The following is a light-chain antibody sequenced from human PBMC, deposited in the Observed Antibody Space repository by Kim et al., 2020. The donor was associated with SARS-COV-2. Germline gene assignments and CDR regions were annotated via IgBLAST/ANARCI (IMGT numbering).Light chain of an antibody. V-gene: IGKV3-15*01. CDR2: GAS. CDR1: QSVSSN. J-gene: IGKJ4*01. CDR3: QQFNNWPLT. Sequence: EVVMTQSPATLSVSPGERVTLSCRASQSVSSNLAWYQQKPDQAPRLLIYGASTRATVIPDRFSGSGSGTEFTLTISSLQSEDFAVYYCQQFNNWPLTFGGGTKVDIK.